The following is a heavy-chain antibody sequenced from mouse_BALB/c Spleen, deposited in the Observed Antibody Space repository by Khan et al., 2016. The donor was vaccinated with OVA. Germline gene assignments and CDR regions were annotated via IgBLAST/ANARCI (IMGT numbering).Heavy chain of an antibody. D-gene: IGHD1-2*01. CDR1: GYTFTDYY. Sequence: QVQLQQSGAELARPGASVKLSCKASGYTFTDYYINWVKQRTGQGLEWIGEINPGSGDIYYNETFKGKATLTADKSSSTAYMQLISLTSEDSAVYFCARSNYFGYTFAYWGQGTLVTVSA. J-gene: IGHJ3*01. CDR3: ARSNYFGYTFAY. V-gene: IGHV1-77*01. CDR2: INPGSGDI.